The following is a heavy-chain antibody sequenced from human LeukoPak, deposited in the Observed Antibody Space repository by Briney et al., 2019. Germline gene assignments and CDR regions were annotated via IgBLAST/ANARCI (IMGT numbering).Heavy chain of an antibody. CDR1: GFTFSSYG. Sequence: GGSLRLSCAASGFTFSSYGMHWVRQAPGKGLEWVAFIRYDGSNKYYADSVKGRFTISRDNSKNTLYLQMNSLRAEDTAVYYCAKGRTTVTTGCSDYWGQGTLVTVSS. J-gene: IGHJ4*02. CDR3: AKGRTTVTTGCSDY. D-gene: IGHD4-17*01. V-gene: IGHV3-30*02. CDR2: IRYDGSNK.